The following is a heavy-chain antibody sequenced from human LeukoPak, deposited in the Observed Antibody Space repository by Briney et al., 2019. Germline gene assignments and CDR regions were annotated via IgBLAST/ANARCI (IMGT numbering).Heavy chain of an antibody. CDR2: IIPIFGTA. J-gene: IGHJ3*02. CDR1: GGTFSSYA. Sequence: SVKVSCKASGGTFSSYAISWVRQAPGPGLEWMGGIIPIFGTANYAQKFQGRVTITTDESTSTAYMELSSLRSEDTAVYYCARGVETAMVPDAFDIWGQGTMVTVSS. CDR3: ARGVETAMVPDAFDI. V-gene: IGHV1-69*05. D-gene: IGHD5-18*01.